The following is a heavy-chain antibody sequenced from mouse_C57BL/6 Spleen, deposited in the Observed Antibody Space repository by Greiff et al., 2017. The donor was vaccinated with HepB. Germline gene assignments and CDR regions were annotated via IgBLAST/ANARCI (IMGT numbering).Heavy chain of an antibody. J-gene: IGHJ2*01. D-gene: IGHD1-1*01. CDR1: GFTFSDYG. CDR2: ISSGSSTI. Sequence: EVQRVESGGGLVKPGGSLKLSCAASGFTFSDYGMHWVRQAPEKGLEWVAYISSGSSTIYYAATVKGRFTISKDNAKNTLFLQMTSLRSEDTAMYYCARAYYYGSSHYFDYWGQGTTLTVSS. V-gene: IGHV5-17*01. CDR3: ARAYYYGSSHYFDY.